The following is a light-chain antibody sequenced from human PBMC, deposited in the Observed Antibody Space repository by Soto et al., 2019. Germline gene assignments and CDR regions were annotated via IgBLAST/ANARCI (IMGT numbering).Light chain of an antibody. CDR2: DAS. CDR1: QSISSW. CDR3: QQYNSFSPYT. V-gene: IGKV1-5*01. J-gene: IGKJ2*01. Sequence: DIQMTQSPSTLSASVGDRVTITCRASQSISSWLAWYQQKPGKAPNLLIYDASSLESGVPSRFSGSGSGTEFSLTLSSLQPDDFATYYCQQYNSFSPYTFGQGTKLEIK.